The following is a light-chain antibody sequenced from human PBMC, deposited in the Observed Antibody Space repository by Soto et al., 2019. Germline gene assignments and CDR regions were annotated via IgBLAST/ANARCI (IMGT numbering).Light chain of an antibody. J-gene: IGKJ1*01. Sequence: DIQMTQFPSSLSASVGDRVTITCRASQSISNYLNWYRQRPGKAPKVLIYAASTLQSGVPSRFSGSGSGTDFTLTISSLQHEDFVTYYCQQSYSTPRTLGQGTKVDIK. CDR3: QQSYSTPRT. CDR1: QSISNY. CDR2: AAS. V-gene: IGKV1-39*01.